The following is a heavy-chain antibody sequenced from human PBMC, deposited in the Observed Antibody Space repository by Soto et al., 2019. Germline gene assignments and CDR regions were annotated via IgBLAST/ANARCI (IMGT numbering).Heavy chain of an antibody. J-gene: IGHJ6*03. D-gene: IGHD2-2*01. CDR1: GYTFTSYY. CDR3: ARENLGVPAAMNYYYYYYMDV. V-gene: IGHV1-46*03. Sequence: ASVKVSCKASGYTFTSYYMHWVRQAPGQGLEWMGIINPSGGSTSYAQKFQGRVTMTRDTSTSTVYMELSSLRSEDTAVYYCARENLGVPAAMNYYYYYYMDVRGKGTTVTVSS. CDR2: INPSGGST.